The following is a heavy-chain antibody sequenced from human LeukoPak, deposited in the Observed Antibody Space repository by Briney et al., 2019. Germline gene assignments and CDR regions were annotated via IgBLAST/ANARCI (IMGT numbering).Heavy chain of an antibody. V-gene: IGHV4-30-2*01. J-gene: IGHJ4*02. CDR3: ARGGGEEFGEYDVFDY. CDR2: IYHSGRT. D-gene: IGHD3-10*01. Sequence: SETLSLTCAVSGGSISSGGYSWSWIRQPPEKGLEWIGYIYHSGRTYYNPSLKSRVTISIDRSQNQFSLRLSPVTAADTAVYYCARGGGEEFGEYDVFDYWGQGTLVTVSS. CDR1: GGSISSGGYS.